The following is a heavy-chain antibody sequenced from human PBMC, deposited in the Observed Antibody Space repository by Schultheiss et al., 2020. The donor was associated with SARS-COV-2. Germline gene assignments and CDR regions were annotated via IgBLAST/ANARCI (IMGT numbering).Heavy chain of an antibody. CDR2: IIPIFGTA. D-gene: IGHD3-3*01. J-gene: IGHJ6*03. V-gene: IGHV1-69*01. CDR3: AREGVSFGVVINRYYYYYMDV. CDR1: GGTFSSYA. Sequence: GGSLRLSCKASGGTFSSYAISWVRQAPGQGLEWMGGIIPIFGTANYAQKFQGRVTITADESTSTAYMELSSLRSEDTAVYYCAREGVSFGVVINRYYYYYMDVWGKGTTVTVSS.